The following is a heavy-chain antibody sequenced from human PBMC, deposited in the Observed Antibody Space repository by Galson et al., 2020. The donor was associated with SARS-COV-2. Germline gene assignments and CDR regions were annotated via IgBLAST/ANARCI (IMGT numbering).Heavy chain of an antibody. J-gene: IGHJ4*02. D-gene: IGHD3-10*01. CDR2: IYPGDSDT. CDR3: ARLMVRGVIIPFDY. CDR1: GYTFTSSW. V-gene: IGHV5-51*01. Sequence: GGSLRLSCKGSGYTFTSSWIGWVRQMPGKGLEWMGIIYPGDSDTSYSPSFQGQVTISADKSISTAYLQWSSLKASDTAMYYCARLMVRGVIIPFDYWGQGTLVTVSS.